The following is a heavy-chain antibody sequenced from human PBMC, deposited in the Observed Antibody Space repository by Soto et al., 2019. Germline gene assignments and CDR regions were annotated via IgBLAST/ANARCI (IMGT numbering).Heavy chain of an antibody. Sequence: PSETLSLTCTVSGGSVSSGSCYWSWIRQPPGKGLEWIGYIYYSGSTNYNPSLKSRVTISADTSKNQFSLKLSSVTAADTAVYYCARNYYYYYGMDVWGQGTTVTVYS. J-gene: IGHJ6*02. V-gene: IGHV4-61*01. CDR3: ARNYYYYYGMDV. CDR1: GGSVSSGSCY. CDR2: IYYSGST.